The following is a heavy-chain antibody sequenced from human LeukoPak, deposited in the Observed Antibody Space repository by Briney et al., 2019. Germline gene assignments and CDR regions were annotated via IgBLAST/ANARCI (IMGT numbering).Heavy chain of an antibody. CDR2: ISSSGSYI. J-gene: IGHJ4*02. V-gene: IGHV3-21*01. D-gene: IGHD6-19*01. CDR3: ARVRELIAVAGIGY. CDR1: GFTFSSYS. Sequence: PGGSLRLSCAASGFTFSSYSMNWVRQAPGKGLEWVSSISSSGSYIYYADSVKGRFTISRDNAKNSLYLQMNSLRAEDTAVYYCARVRELIAVAGIGYWGQGTLVTVSS.